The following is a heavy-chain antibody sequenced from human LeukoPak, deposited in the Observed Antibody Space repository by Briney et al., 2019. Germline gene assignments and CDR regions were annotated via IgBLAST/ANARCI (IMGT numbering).Heavy chain of an antibody. CDR1: GFTFSDYW. Sequence: GGSLRLSCVASGFTFSDYWMSWVRQAPGRGLEWVANINQAGSGKYSVDSVRGRFTISRDNAKNSLYLQMNSLRAEDTAVYYCAGNWKFRFDPWGQGTLVTVSS. CDR3: AGNWKFRFDP. V-gene: IGHV3-7*01. CDR2: INQAGSGK. J-gene: IGHJ5*02. D-gene: IGHD1-20*01.